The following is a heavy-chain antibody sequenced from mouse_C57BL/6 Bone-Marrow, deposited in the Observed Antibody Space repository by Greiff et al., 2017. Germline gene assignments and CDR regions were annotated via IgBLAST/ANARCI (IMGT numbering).Heavy chain of an antibody. Sequence: QVQLQQSGAELVKPGASVKMSCTASGYTFTTYPIEWMKQNHGKSLEWIGNFHPYNDDTKYNEKFKGNATLTVEKSSSTVYLELSRLTSDDSAVXYCARAYYNNYGGFAYWGQGTLVTVSA. J-gene: IGHJ3*01. V-gene: IGHV1-47*01. CDR2: FHPYNDDT. CDR1: GYTFTTYP. CDR3: ARAYYNNYGGFAY. D-gene: IGHD2-5*01.